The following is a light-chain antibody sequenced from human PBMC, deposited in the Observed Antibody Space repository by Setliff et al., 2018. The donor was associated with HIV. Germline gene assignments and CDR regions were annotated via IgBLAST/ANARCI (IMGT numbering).Light chain of an antibody. Sequence: QSALAQPASVSGSPGQSITSSCTGTSSDDGSYKYVYWYQQHPGKAPKLLIYEVSHRPSGISNRFSGSKSGNTASLTISALQAEDEADYYCSSYRCANTVVVGTWTTATVL. CDR1: SSDDGSYKY. CDR2: EVS. V-gene: IGLV2-14*01. CDR3: SSYRCANTVV. J-gene: IGLJ1*01.